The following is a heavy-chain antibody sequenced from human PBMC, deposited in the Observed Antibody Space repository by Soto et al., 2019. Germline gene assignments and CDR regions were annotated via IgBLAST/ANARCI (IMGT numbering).Heavy chain of an antibody. Sequence: SETLSLTCTVSGGSISSYYWSWIRQPPGKGLEWTGYIYYSGSTNYNPSLKSRVTMTRNTSTNTAYLELSSLTSEDTAVYYCARGYVPAKALKRGGYFDLWGRGTLVTVSS. J-gene: IGHJ2*01. CDR3: ARGYVPAKALKRGGYFDL. CDR2: IYYSGST. V-gene: IGHV4-59*01. D-gene: IGHD2-2*01. CDR1: GGSISSYY.